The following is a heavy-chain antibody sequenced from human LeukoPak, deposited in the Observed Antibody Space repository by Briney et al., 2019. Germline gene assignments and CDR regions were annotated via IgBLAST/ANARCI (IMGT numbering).Heavy chain of an antibody. Sequence: SETLSLTCTVSGYFISSGYYWGWIRQPPGKGLQWIGSIHHSGSTYYNPSLKSRVTISVDTSKIHFSLKLSSVTAADTAAYYCARHRGGFDLWGQGTMVTVSS. D-gene: IGHD2-15*01. J-gene: IGHJ3*01. V-gene: IGHV4-38-2*02. CDR2: IHHSGST. CDR3: ARHRGGFDL. CDR1: GYFISSGYY.